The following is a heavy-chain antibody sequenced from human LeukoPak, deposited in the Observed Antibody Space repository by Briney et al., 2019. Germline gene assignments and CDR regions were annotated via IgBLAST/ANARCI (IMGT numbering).Heavy chain of an antibody. D-gene: IGHD2-15*01. Sequence: GGSLRLSCAASGFTFSSYAMSWVRQAPGKGLEWVSAISGSGGSTYYADSVKGRFTISRDNSKNTLYLQMNSLRAEDTAVYYFPKTAAAPVSHNCYFDRWALGTLVTV. CDR2: ISGSGGST. CDR1: GFTFSSYA. V-gene: IGHV3-23*01. J-gene: IGHJ2*01. CDR3: PKTAAAPVSHNCYFDR.